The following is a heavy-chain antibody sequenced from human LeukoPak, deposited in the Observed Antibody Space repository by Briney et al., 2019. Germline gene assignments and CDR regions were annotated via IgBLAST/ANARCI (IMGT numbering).Heavy chain of an antibody. CDR2: IYYSGST. V-gene: IGHV4-31*03. J-gene: IGHJ4*02. CDR3: ARDLVGATIFDY. CDR1: GGSTSSGGYY. D-gene: IGHD1-26*01. Sequence: KSSQTLSLTCTVSGGSTSSGGYYWSWIRQHPGKGLERIGYIYYSGSTYYNPSLKSRVTISVDTSKNQFSLKLSSVTAADTAVYYCARDLVGATIFDYWGQGTLVTVSS.